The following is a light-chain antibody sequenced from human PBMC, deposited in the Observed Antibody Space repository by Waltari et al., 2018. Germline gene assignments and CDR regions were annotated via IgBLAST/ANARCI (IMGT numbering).Light chain of an antibody. CDR3: QQYYSFPLT. V-gene: IGKV4-1*01. Sequence: IVMXQXPXXLAVSLGXXXXXNCWSSQNVFWTSNKNNYLAWYQHKPGQPPKLLFYWASTREYGVPDRFSGSGSGTDFTLTINNLQAEDVAVYYSQQYYSFPLTFGGGTKVEIK. J-gene: IGKJ4*01. CDR2: WAS. CDR1: QNVFWTSNKNNY.